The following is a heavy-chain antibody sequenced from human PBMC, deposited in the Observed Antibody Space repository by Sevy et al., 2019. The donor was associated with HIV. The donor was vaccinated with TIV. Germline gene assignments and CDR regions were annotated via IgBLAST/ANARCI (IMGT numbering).Heavy chain of an antibody. CDR1: GGSFSGYY. CDR3: ASLAAVGTSYYYYGMDV. J-gene: IGHJ6*02. Sequence: SETLSLTCAVYGGSFSGYYWSWIRQPPGKGLEWIGEINHIGSTNYNPSLKSRVTISVDTSKNHFSLRLSCVTAADTAVYYCASLAAVGTSYYYYGMDVWGQGTTVTVSS. D-gene: IGHD6-13*01. V-gene: IGHV4-34*01. CDR2: INHIGST.